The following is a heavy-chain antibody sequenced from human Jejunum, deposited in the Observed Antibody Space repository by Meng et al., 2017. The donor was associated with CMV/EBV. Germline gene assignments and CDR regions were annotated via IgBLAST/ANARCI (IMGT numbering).Heavy chain of an antibody. J-gene: IGHJ4*02. CDR3: ACGSCFLLTFSCYRDYSDFPF. D-gene: IGHD2-15*01. CDR1: GSAIGVGDCY. V-gene: IGHV4-30-4*08. Sequence: YSSSGSAIGVGDCYWGWIRQALGRVLESIGQMWYGGIPLYSSSHWSRVPISRDTSNDQFSLKLSSVTVTDTAVYYCACGSCFLLTFSCYRDYSDFPFWGQGTLVTVSS. CDR2: MWYGGIP.